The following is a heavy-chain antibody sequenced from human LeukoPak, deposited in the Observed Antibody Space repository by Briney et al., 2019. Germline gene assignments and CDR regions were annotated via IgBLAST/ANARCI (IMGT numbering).Heavy chain of an antibody. Sequence: SENLSLTCTVYGGSISSYYWSWIRQPPGKGLEWIGYIYYSGSTNYNPSLKSRVTISVDTSKNQFSLKLSSVTAADTAVYYCARAGRDGYNYFDYWGQGTLVTVSS. D-gene: IGHD5-24*01. CDR2: IYYSGST. CDR1: GGSISSYY. V-gene: IGHV4-59*01. CDR3: ARAGRDGYNYFDY. J-gene: IGHJ4*02.